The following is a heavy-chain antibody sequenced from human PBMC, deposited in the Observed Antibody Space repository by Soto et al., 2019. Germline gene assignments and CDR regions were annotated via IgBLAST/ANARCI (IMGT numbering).Heavy chain of an antibody. CDR2: ISYDGSNK. V-gene: IGHV3-30*18. CDR3: AKDLRRVSAFFSSGYYGMDV. Sequence: PGGSLRLSCAASGFTFSSYGMHWVRQAPGKGLEWVAVISYDGSNKYYADSVKGRFTISRDNSKNTLYLQMNSLRAEDTAVYYCAKDLRRVSAFFSSGYYGMDVWCQGTTVTVSS. D-gene: IGHD3-22*01. J-gene: IGHJ6*02. CDR1: GFTFSSYG.